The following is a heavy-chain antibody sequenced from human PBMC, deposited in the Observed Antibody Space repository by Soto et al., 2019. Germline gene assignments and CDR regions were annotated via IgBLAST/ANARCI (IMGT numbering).Heavy chain of an antibody. D-gene: IGHD6-19*01. Sequence: SETLSLTCTISGGSISNSSYYWGWIRQPPGKGLEWIGSVYYSGSTYYNPSLKSRATISVDTSKTQFSLKLRSVTAADTAVYYCAIIAVSGPTSSFDYWGQGTLVTVSS. CDR3: AIIAVSGPTSSFDY. CDR2: VYYSGST. CDR1: GGSISNSSYY. V-gene: IGHV4-39*01. J-gene: IGHJ4*02.